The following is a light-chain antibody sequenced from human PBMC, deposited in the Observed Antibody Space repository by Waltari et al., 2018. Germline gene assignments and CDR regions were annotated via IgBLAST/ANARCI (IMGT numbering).Light chain of an antibody. J-gene: IGKJ2*01. CDR1: QSLSSY. Sequence: EIVLTQSPATLSLSPGERATLSCRASQSLSSYVAWYQQKPGQAPRLLIYDASGRAPGIPARFSGSGSGTDFTLTIDSLEPEDFAVYYCQHRSRWPLMYTFGQGAKLEIK. CDR3: QHRSRWPLMYT. V-gene: IGKV3-11*01. CDR2: DAS.